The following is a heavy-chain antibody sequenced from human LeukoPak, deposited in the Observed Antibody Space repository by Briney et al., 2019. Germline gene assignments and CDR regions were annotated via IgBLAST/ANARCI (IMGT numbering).Heavy chain of an antibody. V-gene: IGHV2-5*01. D-gene: IGHD3-22*01. CDR2: IYSNDDK. CDR3: AHSGEDAVGYYYDY. CDR1: GFSLSTSAVG. Sequence: SGPTLVNPTQTLTLTCTFSGFSLSTSAVGVGWIRQSPGKALDWLAIIYSNDDKRYSPSLRSRLTITVDTSKNQVVLTMTNMDPVDTATYYCAHSGEDAVGYYYDYWGQGTLVTVSS. J-gene: IGHJ4*02.